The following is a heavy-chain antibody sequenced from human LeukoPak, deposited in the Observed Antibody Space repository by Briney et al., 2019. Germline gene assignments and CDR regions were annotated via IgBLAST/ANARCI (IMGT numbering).Heavy chain of an antibody. CDR3: ARFSRGYYYGSGSSPTNNWFDP. CDR2: INTNTGNP. J-gene: IGHJ5*02. D-gene: IGHD3-10*01. Sequence: ASVKVSCKASGYTFTNYAMNWVRQAPGQGLEWMGRINTNTGNPTYAQGFTGRFVFSLDTSVSTAYLQISSLKAEDTAVYYCARFSRGYYYGSGSSPTNNWFDPWGQGTLVTVSS. V-gene: IGHV7-4-1*02. CDR1: GYTFTNYA.